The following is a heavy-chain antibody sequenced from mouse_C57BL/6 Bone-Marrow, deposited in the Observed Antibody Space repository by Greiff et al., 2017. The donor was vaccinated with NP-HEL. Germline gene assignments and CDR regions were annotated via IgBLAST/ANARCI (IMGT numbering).Heavy chain of an antibody. J-gene: IGHJ2*01. CDR2: IDPENGDT. Sequence: EVQLQQSGAELVRPGASVKLSCTASGFNIKDDYMHWVKQRPEQGLEWIGWIDPENGDTEYASKFQGKATITADTSSNTAYLQLSSLTSEDTAVYYCTTTTVNYWGKGTTLTVSS. D-gene: IGHD1-1*01. V-gene: IGHV14-4*01. CDR1: GFNIKDDY. CDR3: TTTTVNY.